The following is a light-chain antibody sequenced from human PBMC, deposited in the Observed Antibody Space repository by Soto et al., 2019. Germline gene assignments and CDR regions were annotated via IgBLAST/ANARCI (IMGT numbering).Light chain of an antibody. J-gene: IGKJ2*01. CDR2: TAS. CDR3: MQGTPWPPYT. CDR1: RSLVYSDGNSY. V-gene: IGKV2-30*01. Sequence: DVVMTQSPLSLPVTLGQPASISCRASRSLVYSDGNSYLSWYHQRPGQSPRRLIYTASNRDSGVPDRFSGSGEGTDLTLEISRVEAEHVGIYYCMQGTPWPPYTFGQGTKLEIK.